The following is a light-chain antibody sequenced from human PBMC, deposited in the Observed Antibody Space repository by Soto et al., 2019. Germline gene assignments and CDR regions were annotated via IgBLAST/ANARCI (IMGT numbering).Light chain of an antibody. CDR1: QSINTY. CDR3: QQSYGTLIT. Sequence: DIQLTQSPSSVSASVGDRVTIACRASQSINTYLNWYQQRPGKAPNLLIYAASSLQSGVPSRFSGSGSGTDFTLTISSLQPEDFATYYCQQSYGTLITFGQGTRLEIK. CDR2: AAS. J-gene: IGKJ5*01. V-gene: IGKV1-39*01.